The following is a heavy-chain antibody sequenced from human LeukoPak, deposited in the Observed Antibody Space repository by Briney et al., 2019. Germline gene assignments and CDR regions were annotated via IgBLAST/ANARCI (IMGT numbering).Heavy chain of an antibody. Sequence: SETLSLTCSVSGGSIISTRDHWDWIRQPPGKGLEWIASVLYSGTTYYNPSLRSRVTISVDTSKNQFSLKVTSVTAADTAVYYCARGSRFVYSSSHYYYYYYMDVWGKGTTVTVSS. J-gene: IGHJ6*03. CDR3: ARGSRFVYSSSHYYYYYYMDV. D-gene: IGHD6-6*01. V-gene: IGHV4-39*02. CDR2: VLYSGTT. CDR1: GGSIISTRDH.